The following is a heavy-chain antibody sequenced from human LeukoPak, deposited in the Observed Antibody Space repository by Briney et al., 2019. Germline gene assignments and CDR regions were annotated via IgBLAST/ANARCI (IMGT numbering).Heavy chain of an antibody. J-gene: IGHJ4*02. Sequence: GGSLRLSCAASGFTFSSFGMNWVRQAPGKGLEWVSYISSSSNTIYYADSVKGRFTISRDNAKNSLYLQTNSQRAEDTAVYYCTRDHRYSGGGRYFDYWGQGTLVTVSS. CDR3: TRDHRYSGGGRYFDY. V-gene: IGHV3-48*04. CDR1: GFTFSSFG. D-gene: IGHD5-12*01. CDR2: ISSSSNTI.